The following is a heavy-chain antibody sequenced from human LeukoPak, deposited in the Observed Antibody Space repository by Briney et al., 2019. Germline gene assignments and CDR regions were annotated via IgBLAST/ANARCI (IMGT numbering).Heavy chain of an antibody. Sequence: SGTLSLTCAVSGGSISSSNWWSWVRQPPGKGLEWIGEIYHSGSTNYNPSLKSRVTISVDKSKNQFSLKLSSVTAADTAVYYRARESTTVTTRLFDYWGQGTLVTVSS. J-gene: IGHJ4*02. V-gene: IGHV4-4*02. D-gene: IGHD4-17*01. CDR3: ARESTTVTTRLFDY. CDR2: IYHSGST. CDR1: GGSISSSNW.